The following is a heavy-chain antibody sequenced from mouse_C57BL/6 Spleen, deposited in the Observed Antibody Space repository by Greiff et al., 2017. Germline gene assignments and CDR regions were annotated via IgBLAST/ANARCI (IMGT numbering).Heavy chain of an antibody. CDR2: ISGGGGNT. Sequence: EVKLMESGGGLVKPGGSLKLSCAASGFTFSSYTMSWVRQTPEKRLEWVATISGGGGNTYYPDSVKGRFTISRDNAKNTLYLQMSSLRSEDTALYYGASYDYDRAWFAYWGQGTLVTVSA. J-gene: IGHJ3*01. D-gene: IGHD2-4*01. CDR3: ASYDYDRAWFAY. V-gene: IGHV5-9*01. CDR1: GFTFSSYT.